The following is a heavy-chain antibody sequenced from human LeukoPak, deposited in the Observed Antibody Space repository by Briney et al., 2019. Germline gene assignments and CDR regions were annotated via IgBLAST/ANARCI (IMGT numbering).Heavy chain of an antibody. J-gene: IGHJ3*02. CDR1: GGSISSHY. CDR2: IYYSGST. CDR3: ARGYGQGYDAFDI. D-gene: IGHD4-17*01. V-gene: IGHV4-59*11. Sequence: SETLSLTRTVSGGSISSHYWSWIRQPPGKGLEWIGYIYYSGSTNYNPSLKSRVTISVDTSKNQFSLKLSSVTAADTAVYYCARGYGQGYDAFDIWGQGTMVTVSS.